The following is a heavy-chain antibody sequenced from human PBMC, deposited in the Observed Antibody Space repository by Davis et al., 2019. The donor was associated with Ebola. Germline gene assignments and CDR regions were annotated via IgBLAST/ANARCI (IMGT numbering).Heavy chain of an antibody. Sequence: GGSLRLSCAASGFTFSSYSMNWVRQAPGKGPDWVSSISSSSSYIYYADSVKDRFTISRDNAKNSLYLQMNSLRSEDTAVYYCARSRHIRGSYGVDYYYYGMDVWGQGTTVTVSS. J-gene: IGHJ6*02. V-gene: IGHV3-21*04. CDR1: GFTFSSYS. CDR2: ISSSSSYI. CDR3: ARSRHIRGSYGVDYYYYGMDV. D-gene: IGHD1-26*01.